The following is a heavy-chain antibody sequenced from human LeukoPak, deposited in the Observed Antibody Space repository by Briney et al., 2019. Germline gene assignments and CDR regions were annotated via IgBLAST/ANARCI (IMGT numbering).Heavy chain of an antibody. CDR2: IKQDGSKE. J-gene: IGHJ4*02. Sequence: GGSLRLSCAAPGFSLRDYWMSWVRRAPGKGLEWVANIKQDGSKEYYVDSVKGRFAICRDNARNSLYLQMNSLRAEDTAVYFCASGRQLCYWGQRTLVTVSS. D-gene: IGHD6-13*01. CDR1: GFSLRDYW. V-gene: IGHV3-7*01. CDR3: ASGRQLCY.